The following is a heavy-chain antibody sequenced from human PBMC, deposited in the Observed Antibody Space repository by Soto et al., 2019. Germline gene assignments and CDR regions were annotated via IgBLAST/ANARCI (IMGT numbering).Heavy chain of an antibody. CDR1: GFTFSSYG. V-gene: IGHV3-33*01. J-gene: IGHJ4*02. CDR2: IWYDGSKK. Sequence: QVQLVESGGGVVQPGRSLRLSCAASGFTFSSYGMHWVRQAPGKGLEWVAVIWYDGSKKYYADSVKGRFTISRDNSKNTLYLQMNSLRAEDTAVYYCARDFIGTYFDYWGQGTLVTVSS. CDR3: ARDFIGTYFDY.